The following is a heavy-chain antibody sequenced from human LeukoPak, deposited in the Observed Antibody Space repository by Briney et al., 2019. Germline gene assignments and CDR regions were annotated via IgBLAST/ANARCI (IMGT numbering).Heavy chain of an antibody. Sequence: SETLSLTCAVYGGSFSGYYWSWIRQPPGKGLEWIGEINHSGSTNYNPSLKSRVTISVDTSKNQFSLKLSSVTAADTAVYYCARGYYYGSRREDYWGQGTLVTVSS. CDR3: ARGYYYGSRREDY. CDR1: GGSFSGYY. V-gene: IGHV4-34*01. D-gene: IGHD3-10*01. CDR2: INHSGST. J-gene: IGHJ4*02.